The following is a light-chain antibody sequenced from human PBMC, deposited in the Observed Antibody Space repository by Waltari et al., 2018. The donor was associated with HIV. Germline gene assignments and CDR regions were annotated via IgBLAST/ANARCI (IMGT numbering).Light chain of an antibody. CDR2: FNS. Sequence: SYVLTQPPSVSVAPGAAATISCGGGNIASKSVHWYRQHPGQAPVVVIRFNSDRPSGIPDRFSGSTSGNTATLTISRVEVGDEADYYCQVWDSTNHHVVFGGGTELTVL. J-gene: IGLJ3*02. CDR3: QVWDSTNHHVV. CDR1: NIASKS. V-gene: IGLV3-21*04.